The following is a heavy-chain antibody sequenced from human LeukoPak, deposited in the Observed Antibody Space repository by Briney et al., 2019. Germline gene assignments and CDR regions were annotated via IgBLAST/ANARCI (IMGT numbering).Heavy chain of an antibody. CDR2: TYYTSEWYN. CDR3: ARMSPEGDFDY. V-gene: IGHV6-1*01. Sequence: PSQTLSLTCAISGDSVSSKSAAWNWIRQSPWRGFEWLGRTYYTSEWYNEYAASVKRRISINPDTSKNQFSLQLNSVTPEDTAVYYCARMSPEGDFDYWGQGTLVTVSS. D-gene: IGHD5/OR15-5a*01. J-gene: IGHJ4*02. CDR1: GDSVSSKSAA.